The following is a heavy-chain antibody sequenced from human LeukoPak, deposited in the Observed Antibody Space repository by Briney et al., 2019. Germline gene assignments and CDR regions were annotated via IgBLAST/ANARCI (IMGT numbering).Heavy chain of an antibody. CDR2: IYYSVSSEST. CDR1: GTSISSTPYY. Sequence: SETLSLTCTVSGTSISSTPYYWGWIRQPPGKGLEWIATIYYSVSSESTSYNPSLKSRVTMSVDTSKHQLSLKLISVTAADTAVYYCARHTRVGFGDRWGQGTLVTVSS. V-gene: IGHV4-39*01. J-gene: IGHJ5*02. D-gene: IGHD3-10*01. CDR3: ARHTRVGFGDR.